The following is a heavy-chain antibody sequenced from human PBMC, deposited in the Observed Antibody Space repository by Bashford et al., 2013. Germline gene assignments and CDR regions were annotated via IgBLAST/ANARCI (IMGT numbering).Heavy chain of an antibody. V-gene: IGHV3-23*01. CDR3: AKDPRWELAEYFDY. Sequence: GGSLRLSCEVSGFMFSRYAMSWVRQAPGKGLEWVSGISASGGSTNYADSVKGRFTISRDKSKNTLYLQMNSLRAEDTAVYYCAKDPRWELAEYFDYVGPGNPGHRLL. CDR2: ISASGGST. CDR1: GFMFSRYA. J-gene: IGHJ4*02. D-gene: IGHD1-26*01.